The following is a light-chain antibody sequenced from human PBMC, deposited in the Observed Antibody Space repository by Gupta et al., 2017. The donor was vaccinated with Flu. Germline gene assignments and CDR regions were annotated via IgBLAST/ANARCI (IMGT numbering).Light chain of an antibody. CDR1: NSDNL. CDR3: CSFTGRRSWV. Sequence: QSALTQPVSVSRSPGQSITISCTGANSDNLVSWYQQHPGKVPKLIIYEDTKRPSGVSHRISASKSGNTASLTISGLQAEDEADYHCCSFTGRRSWVFGGGTKLTVL. CDR2: EDT. V-gene: IGLV2-23*01. J-gene: IGLJ3*02.